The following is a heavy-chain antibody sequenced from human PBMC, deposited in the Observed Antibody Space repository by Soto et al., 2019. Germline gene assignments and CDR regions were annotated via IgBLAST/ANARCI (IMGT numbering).Heavy chain of an antibody. J-gene: IGHJ5*02. Sequence: PSETLSLTCAVYGGSFSGYYWSWIRQPPGKGLEWIGEINHSGSTNYNPSLKSRVTISVDTSKNQFSLKLSSVTAADTAVYYCAKSWPGYSYGYSRRGDYNWFDPWGQGTLVTVSS. CDR3: AKSWPGYSYGYSRRGDYNWFDP. CDR2: INHSGST. CDR1: GGSFSGYY. V-gene: IGHV4-34*01. D-gene: IGHD5-18*01.